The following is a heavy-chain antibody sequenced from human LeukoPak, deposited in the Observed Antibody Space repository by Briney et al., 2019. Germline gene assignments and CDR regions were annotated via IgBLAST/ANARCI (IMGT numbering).Heavy chain of an antibody. CDR3: ARGRYQFLGPNDY. CDR2: IYSGGST. J-gene: IGHJ4*02. CDR1: GFTVSSNH. V-gene: IGHV3-66*01. Sequence: GGSLRLSCAASGFTVSSNHMSWVRQAPGKGLEWVSVIYSGGSTYYADSVKGRFTISRDNSKNTLYLQMNSLRAEDTAVYYCARGRYQFLGPNDYWGQGSLVTVSS. D-gene: IGHD2-2*01.